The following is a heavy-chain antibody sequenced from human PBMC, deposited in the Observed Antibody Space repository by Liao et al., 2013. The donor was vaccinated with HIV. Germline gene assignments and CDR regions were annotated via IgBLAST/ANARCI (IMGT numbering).Heavy chain of an antibody. J-gene: IGHJ4*02. CDR1: DASMISYY. V-gene: IGHV4-4*07. Sequence: QEQLQESGPGLVKPSETLSLTCTVSDASMISYYWSWVRKPAGKGLEWIGRTFTSGSTNYNSSLKSRVTIAVDTSKNEFSLKLSSVTAADTAVYYCARWDWTTFSFDSWGQGTLVTVSS. D-gene: IGHD3/OR15-3a*01. CDR2: TFTSGST. CDR3: ARWDWTTFSFDS.